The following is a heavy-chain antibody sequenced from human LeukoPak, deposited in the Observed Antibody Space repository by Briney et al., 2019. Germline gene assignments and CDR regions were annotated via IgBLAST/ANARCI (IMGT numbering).Heavy chain of an antibody. V-gene: IGHV3-21*04. CDR3: AKSPYGAGVDY. CDR1: GFTFSSYT. J-gene: IGHJ4*02. CDR2: TSGSSDYI. Sequence: GGSLRLSCAASGFTFSSYTMNWVRQAPGKGLEWVSSTSGSSDYIFYADSVKGRFTISRDNAKNSLYLQMNSLRAEDTAVYYCAKSPYGAGVDYWGQGTLVTVSS. D-gene: IGHD4/OR15-4a*01.